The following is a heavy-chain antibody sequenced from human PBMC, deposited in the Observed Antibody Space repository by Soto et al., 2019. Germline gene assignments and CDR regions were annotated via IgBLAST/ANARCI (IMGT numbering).Heavy chain of an antibody. Sequence: QGQLVESGGGVVQPGRSLSLPVAASGFPFITYARTWVREGQGKGLEWVAVISYDGSNTYYADSVKGRFTISRDNSKNTLYLQMNSLRPEDTALYYCVGGQYYFDYRGQGTLVTVSS. V-gene: IGHV3-30*03. D-gene: IGHD3-10*01. CDR1: GFPFITYA. CDR3: VGGQYYFDY. J-gene: IGHJ4*02. CDR2: ISYDGSNT.